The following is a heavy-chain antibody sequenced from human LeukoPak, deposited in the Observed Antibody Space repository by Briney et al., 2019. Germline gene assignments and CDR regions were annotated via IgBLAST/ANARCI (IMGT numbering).Heavy chain of an antibody. CDR1: GFIFSSYG. Sequence: PGGSLRLSCAASGFIFSSYGMHWVRQAPGKGLEWVAVISYDGSNKYYADSVKGRFTISRDNSKNTLYLQMNSLRAEDTAAYYCAKLGYCSGGSCQHDAFDIWGQGTMVTVSS. V-gene: IGHV3-30*18. CDR2: ISYDGSNK. D-gene: IGHD2-15*01. CDR3: AKLGYCSGGSCQHDAFDI. J-gene: IGHJ3*02.